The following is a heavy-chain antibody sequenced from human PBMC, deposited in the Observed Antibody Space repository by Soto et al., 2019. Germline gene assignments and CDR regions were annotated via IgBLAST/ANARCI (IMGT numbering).Heavy chain of an antibody. D-gene: IGHD6-13*01. CDR3: ARGFGLGSSSWYVWFDP. J-gene: IGHJ5*02. CDR1: GGSFSGYY. CDR2: INHSGST. Sequence: SETLSLTCAVYGGSFSGYYWSWIRQPPGKGLEWIGEINHSGSTNYNPSLKSRVTISVDTSKNQFSLKLSSVTAADTAVYYCARGFGLGSSSWYVWFDPWGQGTLVTVSS. V-gene: IGHV4-34*01.